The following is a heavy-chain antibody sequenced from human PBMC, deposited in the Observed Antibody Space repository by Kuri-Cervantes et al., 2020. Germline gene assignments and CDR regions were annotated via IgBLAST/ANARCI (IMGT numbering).Heavy chain of an antibody. CDR1: GFTFSSYV. D-gene: IGHD3-9*01. V-gene: IGHV3-23*01. Sequence: GGSLRLSCAASGFTFSSYVMSWVRQAPGKGLEWVSGISGSGHSTYYADSVKGRFTISRDNSKNTLYLQMNSLRAEDTAVYYCAKPLRSDILTGSGWFDSWGQGTLVTVSS. CDR2: ISGSGHST. J-gene: IGHJ5*01. CDR3: AKPLRSDILTGSGWFDS.